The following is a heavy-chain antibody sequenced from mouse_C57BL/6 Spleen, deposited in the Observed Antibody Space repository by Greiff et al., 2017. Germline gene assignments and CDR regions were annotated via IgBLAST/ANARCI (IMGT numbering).Heavy chain of an antibody. Sequence: QVQLKQSGAELVKPGASVQISCKASGYAFSSYWMNWVKQRPGKGLEWIGQIYPGDGDTNYNGKFKGKATLTADKSSSTAYMQLSSLTSEDSAVYFCARSGTGYYFDYWGQGTTLTVSS. J-gene: IGHJ2*01. CDR3: ARSGTGYYFDY. V-gene: IGHV1-80*01. CDR2: IYPGDGDT. D-gene: IGHD4-1*01. CDR1: GYAFSSYW.